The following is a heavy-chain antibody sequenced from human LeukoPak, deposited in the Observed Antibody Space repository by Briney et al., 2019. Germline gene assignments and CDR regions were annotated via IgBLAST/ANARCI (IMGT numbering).Heavy chain of an antibody. Sequence: SETLSLTCAVYGGSFSGYYWSWIRQPPGKGLEWIGEINHSGSTNYNPSLKSRVTISVDTSKNQFSLKLSSVTAADTAVYYCAVGDSYALPYFDYWGQGSLVTVSS. V-gene: IGHV4-34*01. CDR3: AVGDSYALPYFDY. CDR1: GGSFSGYY. J-gene: IGHJ4*02. CDR2: INHSGST. D-gene: IGHD5-18*01.